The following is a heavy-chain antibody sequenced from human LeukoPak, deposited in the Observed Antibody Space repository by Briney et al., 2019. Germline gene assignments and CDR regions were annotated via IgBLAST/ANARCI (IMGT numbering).Heavy chain of an antibody. CDR1: GGSFSGYY. J-gene: IGHJ6*02. CDR3: SKLGYYYYGMDV. D-gene: IGHD7-27*01. V-gene: IGHV4-34*01. Sequence: SETLSLTCAVYGGSFSGYYWSWIRQPPGKGLEWIGSIYYSGSTYYNPSLKSRVTISVDTSKNQFSLKLSSVTAADTAVYYCSKLGYYYYGMDVWGQGTTVTVSS. CDR2: IYYSGST.